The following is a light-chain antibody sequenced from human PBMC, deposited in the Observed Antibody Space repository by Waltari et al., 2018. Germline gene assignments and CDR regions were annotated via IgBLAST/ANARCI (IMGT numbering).Light chain of an antibody. J-gene: IGKJ1*01. CDR1: QSISSY. CDR3: QQSYSTPVT. CDR2: AAS. Sequence: DIQMTQSPSHLSASVGDRVTITCRASQSISSYLNWYQQKPGKAPNLLIYAASSLQSGVPSRFSGSGSGTDFTLTISSLQPEDFAAYYCQQSYSTPVTFGQGTKVEIK. V-gene: IGKV1-39*01.